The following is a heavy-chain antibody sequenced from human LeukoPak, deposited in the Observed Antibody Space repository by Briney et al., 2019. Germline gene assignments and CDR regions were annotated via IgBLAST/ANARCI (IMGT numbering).Heavy chain of an antibody. CDR3: ARDGGRYYDSSGYSDY. J-gene: IGHJ4*02. D-gene: IGHD3-22*01. V-gene: IGHV3-30*03. CDR1: GFTFSSYG. CDR2: ISYDGSNK. Sequence: PGGSLRLSCAASGFTFSSYGMHWVRQAPGKGLEWVAVISYDGSNKYYVDSVKGRFTISRDNSKNTLYLQMNSLRAEDTAVYYCARDGGRYYDSSGYSDYWGQGTLVTVSS.